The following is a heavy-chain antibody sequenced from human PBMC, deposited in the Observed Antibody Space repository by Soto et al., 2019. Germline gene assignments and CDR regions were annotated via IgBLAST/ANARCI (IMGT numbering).Heavy chain of an antibody. CDR1: VGSFTSNNW. CDR3: ASRDPGTSVDY. D-gene: IGHD1-7*01. Sequence: SETLSITCAFSVGSFTSNNWWTWFRQPPGQGLEWIGEIYRTGSTNYNPSLKSRVTISLDKSENQFSLKVTSLTAADTAVYYCASRDPGTSVDYWGQGTLVTVSS. CDR2: IYRTGST. V-gene: IGHV4-4*02. J-gene: IGHJ4*02.